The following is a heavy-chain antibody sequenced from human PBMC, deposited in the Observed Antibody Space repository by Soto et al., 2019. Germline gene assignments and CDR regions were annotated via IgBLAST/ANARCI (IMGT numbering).Heavy chain of an antibody. CDR3: ARLEGLATISYYFDF. V-gene: IGHV4-39*01. J-gene: IGHJ4*02. CDR1: GGSISNSDYW. CDR2: VYYSVNT. Sequence: SETLSLTCTVSGGSISNSDYWWGWIRQPPGKGLEWIGTVYYSVNTYYNPSLKSRVTISVDKSKNQFSLRLNSVTAADSAVYFCARLEGLATISYYFDFWGQGAQVTVSS. D-gene: IGHD3-9*01.